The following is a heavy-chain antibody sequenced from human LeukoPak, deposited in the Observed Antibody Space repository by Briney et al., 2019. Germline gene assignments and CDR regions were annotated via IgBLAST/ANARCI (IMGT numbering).Heavy chain of an antibody. CDR2: IVVGSGNT. D-gene: IGHD2-2*02. CDR3: AAAPRYCSSTSCYNY. CDR1: GFTFTSSA. J-gene: IGHJ4*02. Sequence: GASVKVSCKASGFTFTSSAVQWVRQARGQRLDWIGWIVVGSGNTNYAQEFQERVTITRDMSTSTAYMELSSQRSEDTAVYYCAAAPRYCSSTSCYNYWGQGTLVTVSS. V-gene: IGHV1-58*01.